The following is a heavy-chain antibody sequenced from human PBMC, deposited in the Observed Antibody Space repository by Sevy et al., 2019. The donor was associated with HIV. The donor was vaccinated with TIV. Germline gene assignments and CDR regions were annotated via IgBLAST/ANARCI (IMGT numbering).Heavy chain of an antibody. Sequence: GGSLRLSCAASGFTFSRYSMNWVRQAPGKGLEWVSSISGLNNYIYYAASRKGRFTISRDNAKNSLYLQMNSLSAEDTAVYYCAREGDSWLPFDYWGQGTLVTVSS. CDR1: GFTFSRYS. V-gene: IGHV3-21*01. D-gene: IGHD6-13*01. CDR2: ISGLNNYI. J-gene: IGHJ4*02. CDR3: AREGDSWLPFDY.